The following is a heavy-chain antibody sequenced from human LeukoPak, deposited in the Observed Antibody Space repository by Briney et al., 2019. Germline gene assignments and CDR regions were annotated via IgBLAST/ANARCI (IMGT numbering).Heavy chain of an antibody. CDR3: ARTRSTMVRGDYYYYGMDV. Sequence: PGRSLRLSCAASGFTFSSYGMHWVRQAPGKGLEWVAVIWYDGSNKYYADSVKGRFTISRDNSKNTLYLQMNSLRAEDTAVYYCARTRSTMVRGDYYYYGMDVWGQGTTVTVSS. D-gene: IGHD3-10*01. CDR2: IWYDGSNK. V-gene: IGHV3-33*01. CDR1: GFTFSSYG. J-gene: IGHJ6*02.